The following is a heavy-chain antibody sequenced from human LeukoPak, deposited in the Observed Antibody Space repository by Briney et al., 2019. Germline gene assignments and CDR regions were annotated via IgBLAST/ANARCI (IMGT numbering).Heavy chain of an antibody. Sequence: GGSLRLSCAASGFTLSSYAMSWVSQAPGKGLEWVSAISGSGGSTYYADSVKGRFTISRDNSKNTLYLQMNSLRAEDTAVYYCAKDGVPATAPSDYWGHGPLVTVSS. CDR3: AKDGVPATAPSDY. CDR2: ISGSGGST. V-gene: IGHV3-23*01. CDR1: GFTLSSYA. J-gene: IGHJ4*01. D-gene: IGHD2-2*01.